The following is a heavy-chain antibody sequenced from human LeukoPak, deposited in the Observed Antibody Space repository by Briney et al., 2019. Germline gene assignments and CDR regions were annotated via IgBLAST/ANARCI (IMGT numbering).Heavy chain of an antibody. J-gene: IGHJ5*02. D-gene: IGHD6-25*01. V-gene: IGHV1-2*02. CDR1: GSGFTGYH. Sequence: ASVKVSCKASGSGFTGYHIHWVRQAPGQGLEWMAWMNTNDGGIRYAQRLQGRVTVTRDTSIGTAYMELTGLKSDDTATYYCVGEAAGGFDRWGQGTPVTVSS. CDR2: MNTNDGGI. CDR3: VGEAAGGFDR.